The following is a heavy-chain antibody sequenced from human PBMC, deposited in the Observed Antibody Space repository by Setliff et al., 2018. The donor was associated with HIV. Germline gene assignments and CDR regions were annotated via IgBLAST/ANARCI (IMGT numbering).Heavy chain of an antibody. CDR3: ARHFGYNPGWFDS. CDR2: IYPEDSDA. V-gene: IGHV5-51*01. CDR1: GYTFSSHW. J-gene: IGHJ5*01. D-gene: IGHD3-10*01. Sequence: PGESLKISCQGSGYTFSSHWIGWVRQMPGKGLAWMGIIYPEDSDARYSPSFQGHITISIDKSISSASLHWSSLRTSDTAIYYCARHFGYNPGWFDSWGQGTLVTVSS.